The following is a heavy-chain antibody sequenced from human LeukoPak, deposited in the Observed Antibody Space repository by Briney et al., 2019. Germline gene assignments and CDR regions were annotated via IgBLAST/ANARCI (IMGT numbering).Heavy chain of an antibody. CDR2: IYYTET. CDR1: GVSVSNYY. CDR3: ATRKLGNDY. V-gene: IGHV4-59*02. J-gene: IGHJ4*02. D-gene: IGHD7-27*01. Sequence: SETLSLTCTVSGVSVSNYYWSWIRQSPGKGLEWIGYIYYTETSYNPSLKSRVTISADTSKNQFSLKLYSVTAADTAVYYCATRKLGNDYWGQGTLVTVSS.